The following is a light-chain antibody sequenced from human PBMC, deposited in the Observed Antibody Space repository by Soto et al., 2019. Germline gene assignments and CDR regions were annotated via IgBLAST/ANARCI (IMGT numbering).Light chain of an antibody. J-gene: IGLJ1*01. CDR2: AVT. V-gene: IGLV2-14*01. CDR1: SSDVGGYNY. CDR3: SSYTSSITL. Sequence: QSALTQPASVSGSPGQSITISCTGTSSDVGGYNYVSWYQQHPGKAPKLMIYAVTDRPSGVSSRFSGSKSGNTASLTISGLQAEDAADYYCSSYTSSITLFGTGTKVTVL.